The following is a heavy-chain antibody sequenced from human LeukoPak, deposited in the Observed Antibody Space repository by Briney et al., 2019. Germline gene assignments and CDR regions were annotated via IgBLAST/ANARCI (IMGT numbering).Heavy chain of an antibody. CDR3: ARDRRIAVAGDYYYYYMDV. CDR1: GGSISSSSYY. D-gene: IGHD6-19*01. J-gene: IGHJ6*03. Sequence: SETLSLTCTVSGGSISSSSYYWGWIRQPPGKGLEWMGSIYYSGSTYYNPSLKSRVTISVDTSKNQFSLKLSSVTAADTAVYYCARDRRIAVAGDYYYYYMDVWGKGTTVTISS. V-gene: IGHV4-39*07. CDR2: IYYSGST.